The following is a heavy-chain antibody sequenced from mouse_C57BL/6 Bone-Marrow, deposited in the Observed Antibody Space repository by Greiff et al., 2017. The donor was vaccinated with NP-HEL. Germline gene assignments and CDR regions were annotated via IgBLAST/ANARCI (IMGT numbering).Heavy chain of an antibody. Sequence: EVQVVESEGGLVQPGSSMKLSCTASGFTFSDYYMAWVRQVPEKGLEWVANINYDGSSTYYLDSLKSRFIISRDNAKNILYLQMSSLKSEDTATYYCARVLYGSSPYAMDYWGQGTSVTVSS. J-gene: IGHJ4*01. CDR3: ARVLYGSSPYAMDY. V-gene: IGHV5-16*01. D-gene: IGHD1-1*01. CDR1: GFTFSDYY. CDR2: INYDGSST.